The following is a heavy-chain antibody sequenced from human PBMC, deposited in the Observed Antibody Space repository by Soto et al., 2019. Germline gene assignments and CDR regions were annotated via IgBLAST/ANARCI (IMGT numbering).Heavy chain of an antibody. CDR2: MNPNSGNT. CDR3: ARGGYYYDSSAYYRPFDY. J-gene: IGHJ4*02. D-gene: IGHD3-22*01. CDR1: GYTFTSYD. V-gene: IGHV1-8*01. Sequence: QVQLVQSGAEVKKPGASVKVSCKASGYTFTSYDINWVRQATGQGLEWMGWMNPNSGNTGYAQKFQGRVNMTRRTSISTDYMELSSLRSEDTAVYYCARGGYYYDSSAYYRPFDYWGQGTLVTVSS.